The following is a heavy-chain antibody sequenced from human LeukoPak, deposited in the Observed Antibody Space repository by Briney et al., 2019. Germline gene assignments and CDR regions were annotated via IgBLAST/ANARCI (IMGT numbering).Heavy chain of an antibody. D-gene: IGHD3-10*01. CDR2: IRYDGSNK. CDR1: GFTFSSYG. J-gene: IGHJ4*02. Sequence: GGSLRLSCAASGFTFSSYGMHWVRQAPGKGLEWVAFIRYDGSNKYYADSVKGRFTISRDNSKNTLYLQMNSLRAEDTAVYYCAKTDVWFGNYYYFDYWVQATLVTVS. V-gene: IGHV3-30*02. CDR3: AKTDVWFGNYYYFDY.